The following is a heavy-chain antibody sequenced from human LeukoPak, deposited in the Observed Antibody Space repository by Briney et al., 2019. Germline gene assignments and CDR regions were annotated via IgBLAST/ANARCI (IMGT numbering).Heavy chain of an antibody. Sequence: SETLSLTCTVSGGSISSSSYYWGWIRQPPGKGLEWIGSIYYSGSTYYNPSLKSRATISVDTSKNQFSLKLSSVTAADTAVYYCARDAVSLANWFDPWGQGTLVTVSS. CDR1: GGSISSSSYY. CDR3: ARDAVSLANWFDP. V-gene: IGHV4-39*01. J-gene: IGHJ5*02. CDR2: IYYSGST.